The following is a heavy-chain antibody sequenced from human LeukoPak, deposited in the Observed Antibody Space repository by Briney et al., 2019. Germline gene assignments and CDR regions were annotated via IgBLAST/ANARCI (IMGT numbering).Heavy chain of an antibody. Sequence: PGGSLRLSCAASGFTFSSYGMHWVRQAPGKGLEWVAAISYDGSDKYYTDSVKGRFTISRVNSENTLYLQMNSLRAEDTAIYYCAKVKEDRYYNSRGFYLDYWGQGTLVTVSS. CDR3: AKVKEDRYYNSRGFYLDY. CDR2: ISYDGSDK. J-gene: IGHJ4*02. V-gene: IGHV3-30*18. D-gene: IGHD3-22*01. CDR1: GFTFSSYG.